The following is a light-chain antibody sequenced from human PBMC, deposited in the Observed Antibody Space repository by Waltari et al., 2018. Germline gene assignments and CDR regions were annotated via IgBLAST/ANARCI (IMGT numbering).Light chain of an antibody. CDR2: EAT. CDR3: SSYSSSPTLGNV. Sequence: QSALTQAASVSGSPGQSITISCSGTGSGVGSYDLVAWYQQHPGKAPKLIIYEATKLPSGLSSRFSGSKSGNPASLTISVLQAEDEADYFCSSYSSSPTLGNVFGTGTKVTVL. J-gene: IGLJ1*01. V-gene: IGLV2-23*01. CDR1: GSGVGSYDL.